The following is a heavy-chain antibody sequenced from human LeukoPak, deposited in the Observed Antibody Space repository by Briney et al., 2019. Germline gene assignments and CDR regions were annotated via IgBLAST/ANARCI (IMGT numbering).Heavy chain of an antibody. CDR2: IGTAGDT. Sequence: PGGSLRLSCAASGFTFSSYDMHWVRQATGKGLEWVSAIGTAGDTYYPGSVKGRFTISRENAKNSLYLQMNSLRAGDTAVYYCARAPDYYGSGSYSRPYYYYGMDVWGQGTTVTVSS. D-gene: IGHD3-10*01. J-gene: IGHJ6*02. CDR1: GFTFSSYD. CDR3: ARAPDYYGSGSYSRPYYYYGMDV. V-gene: IGHV3-13*01.